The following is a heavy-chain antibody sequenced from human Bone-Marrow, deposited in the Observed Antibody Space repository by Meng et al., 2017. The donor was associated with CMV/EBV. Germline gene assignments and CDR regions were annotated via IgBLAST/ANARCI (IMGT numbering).Heavy chain of an antibody. CDR3: ARDGLVEYQRKGAFDI. J-gene: IGHJ3*02. CDR1: GGSISEYY. CDR2: IYYSGST. V-gene: IGHV4-59*01. D-gene: IGHD2-2*01. Sequence: SETLSLTCSVSGGSISEYYWSWIRQSPGKGLEWIGYIYYSGSTNYNPSLKSRVTISVDTSKNQFSLKLSSVTAADTAVYYCARDGLVEYQRKGAFDIWGQGTMVTVSS.